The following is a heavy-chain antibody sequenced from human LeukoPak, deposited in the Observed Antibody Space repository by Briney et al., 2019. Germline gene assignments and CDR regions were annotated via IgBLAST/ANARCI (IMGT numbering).Heavy chain of an antibody. CDR2: MSPNSGNT. J-gene: IGHJ6*03. CDR1: GYTFTSYD. Sequence: ASVKVSCKASGYTFTSYDINWVRQATGQGLEWMGWMSPNSGNTGYAQKFQGRVTITRNTSISTAYMELSSLRSEDAAVYYCARGGVVVVPAALVYYYYYYMDVWGKGTTVTVSS. CDR3: ARGGVVVVPAALVYYYYYYMDV. D-gene: IGHD2-2*01. V-gene: IGHV1-8*03.